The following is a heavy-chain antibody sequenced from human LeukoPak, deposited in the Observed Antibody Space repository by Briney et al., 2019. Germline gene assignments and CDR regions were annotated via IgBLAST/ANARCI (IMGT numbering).Heavy chain of an antibody. J-gene: IGHJ4*02. CDR2: IYYSGSP. CDR1: GGSISSYY. CDR3: VRANHFDY. V-gene: IGHV4-59*01. Sequence: PSETLSLTCTVSGGSISSYYWSWFRQPPGKGLEWIGDIYYSGSPNYNPSLKSRVTMSVDTSKNQFSLKLTSVTAADTAVYFCVRANHFDYWGQGTLVTVSS.